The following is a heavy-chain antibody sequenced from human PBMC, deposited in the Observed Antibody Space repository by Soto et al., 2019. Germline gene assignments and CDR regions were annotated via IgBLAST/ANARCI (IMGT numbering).Heavy chain of an antibody. CDR2: VFYTGFT. CDR1: GASIIGSYYD. V-gene: IGHV4-39*01. J-gene: IGHJ4*02. Sequence: SETLSLTCAVSGASIIGSYYDWSLLRQSPVNGPEWIGSVFYTGFTSYNPSLESRVSVSVDTSKSQFSLKLSAVTAADTAVYYCATSQKGYNWNYFDHWGQGALVTVSS. CDR3: ATSQKGYNWNYFDH. D-gene: IGHD1-20*01.